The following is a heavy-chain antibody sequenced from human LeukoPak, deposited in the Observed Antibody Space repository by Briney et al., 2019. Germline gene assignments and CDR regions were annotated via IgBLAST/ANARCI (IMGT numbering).Heavy chain of an antibody. V-gene: IGHV3-33*01. J-gene: IGHJ4*02. CDR2: IWYDGSNK. CDR3: ARDREFQHYYDSSGYLAPRWVFDY. D-gene: IGHD3-22*01. CDR1: GFTFSSYG. Sequence: HAGRSLRLSCAASGFTFSSYGMHWVRQAPGKGLEWVAVIWYDGSNKYYADSVKGRFTISRDNSKNTLYLQMNSLRAEDTAVYYCARDREFQHYYDSSGYLAPRWVFDYWGQGTLVTVSS.